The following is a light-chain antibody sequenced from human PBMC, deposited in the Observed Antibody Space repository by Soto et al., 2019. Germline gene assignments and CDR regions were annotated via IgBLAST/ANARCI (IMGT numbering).Light chain of an antibody. J-gene: IGKJ1*01. V-gene: IGKV3-11*01. Sequence: EIVLTQSPATLPSFPGDRVTLSCRASQYINTRLAWYQHRPGQAPRLLIYQTPLRAAGIPARFSASGSGTDFTLTISDVQPEDFALYSCHQRQSWPRTFGQGTKVDI. CDR3: HQRQSWPRT. CDR2: QTP. CDR1: QYINTR.